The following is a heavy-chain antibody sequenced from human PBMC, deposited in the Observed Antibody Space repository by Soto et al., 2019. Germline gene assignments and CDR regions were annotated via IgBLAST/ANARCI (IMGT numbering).Heavy chain of an antibody. J-gene: IGHJ3*02. Sequence: EVQLVESGGGLVKSGGSLRLSCAASGFTFSSYSMNWVRQAPGKGLEWVSSISSSSSYIDYADSVKGRFSISRDNAKNSXYXXMNSLRAEDTAVYYCARGYHYYDSSGYDKWDAFDIWGQGTMVTVSS. CDR1: GFTFSSYS. CDR3: ARGYHYYDSSGYDKWDAFDI. CDR2: ISSSSSYI. D-gene: IGHD3-22*01. V-gene: IGHV3-21*01.